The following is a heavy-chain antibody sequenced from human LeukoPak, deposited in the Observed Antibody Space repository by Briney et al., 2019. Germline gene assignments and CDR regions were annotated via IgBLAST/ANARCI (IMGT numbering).Heavy chain of an antibody. CDR1: GGSISSDDYY. D-gene: IGHD1-14*01. CDR2: IHYSGST. CDR3: ARHPEYFDS. Sequence: PSENLSLTCTVSGGSISSDDYYWSWIRQPPGKGLEWIGYIHYSGSTYYNPSLKSRVSISVDTSKNQFSLRLSSVTAADTAVYYCARHPEYFDSWGQGTLVTVSS. V-gene: IGHV4-30-4*01. J-gene: IGHJ4*02.